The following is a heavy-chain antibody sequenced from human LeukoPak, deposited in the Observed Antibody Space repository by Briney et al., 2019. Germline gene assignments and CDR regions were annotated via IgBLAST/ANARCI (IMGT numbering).Heavy chain of an antibody. D-gene: IGHD5-12*01. CDR2: ISYDGSDK. V-gene: IGHV3-30*18. Sequence: GGSLRLSCAASGFTSSSYGMHWVRQGSGKGLEWVAVISYDGSDKYYADSVKGRLTISRDNSKNTLYLQMNSVRTEDTVVYYCANLLNSGYGEDYWGQGTLVTVSS. CDR1: GFTSSSYG. J-gene: IGHJ4*02. CDR3: ANLLNSGYGEDY.